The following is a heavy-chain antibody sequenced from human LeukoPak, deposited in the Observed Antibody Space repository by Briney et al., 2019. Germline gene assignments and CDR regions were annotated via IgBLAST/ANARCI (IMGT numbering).Heavy chain of an antibody. D-gene: IGHD5-18*01. V-gene: IGHV3-11*03. CDR2: ISGTSSFT. Sequence: GGSLRLSCAASGFTFSDYYMSWVRQAPGKGLEWTSYISGTSSFTNYADSVKGRFTISRDNSKNTLYLQMNSLRAEDAAVYYCAKGLELWLTYFDHWGQGTLVTASS. CDR3: AKGLELWLTYFDH. CDR1: GFTFSDYY. J-gene: IGHJ4*02.